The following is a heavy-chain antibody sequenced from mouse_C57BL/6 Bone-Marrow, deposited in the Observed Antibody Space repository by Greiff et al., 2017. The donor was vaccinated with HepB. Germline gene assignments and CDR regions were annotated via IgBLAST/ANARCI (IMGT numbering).Heavy chain of an antibody. CDR3: ARENIEGGYDYDEGAMDY. CDR2: IYPRSGNT. D-gene: IGHD2-4*01. Sequence: QVQLQQSGAELARPGASVKLSCKASGYTFTSYGISWVKQRTGQGLEWIGEIYPRSGNTYYNEKFKGKATLTADKSSSTAYMELRSLTSEDSAVYFCARENIEGGYDYDEGAMDYWGQGTSVTVAS. V-gene: IGHV1-81*01. CDR1: GYTFTSYG. J-gene: IGHJ4*01.